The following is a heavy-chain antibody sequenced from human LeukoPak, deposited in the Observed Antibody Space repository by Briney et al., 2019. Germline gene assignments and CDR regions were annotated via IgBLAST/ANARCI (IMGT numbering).Heavy chain of an antibody. Sequence: PGGSQRLSCAASGFTFSSYGMHWVRQAPGKGLEWVAVISYDGSNKYYADSVKGRFTISRDNSKNTLYLQMNSLRAEDTAVYYCAKERGRGYYFFWFDPWGQGTLVTVSS. CDR3: AKERGRGYYFFWFDP. CDR2: ISYDGSNK. V-gene: IGHV3-30*18. J-gene: IGHJ5*02. D-gene: IGHD3-22*01. CDR1: GFTFSSYG.